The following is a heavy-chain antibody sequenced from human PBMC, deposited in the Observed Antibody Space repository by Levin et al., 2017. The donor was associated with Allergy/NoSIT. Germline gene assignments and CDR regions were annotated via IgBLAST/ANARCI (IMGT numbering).Heavy chain of an antibody. CDR3: AKGGYYSDNSAYYQLAKTFEC. D-gene: IGHD3-22*01. CDR2: ISGSGGGT. J-gene: IGHJ4*02. Sequence: GGSLRLSCAASGFAFSSYAMNWVRQAPGKGLEWVSGISGSGGGTYYADSVQGRFTISRDNSKNTLYLQMNSLRAEDTSVYFCAKGGYYSDNSAYYQLAKTFECWGQGTLLTVSS. V-gene: IGHV3-23*01. CDR1: GFAFSSYA.